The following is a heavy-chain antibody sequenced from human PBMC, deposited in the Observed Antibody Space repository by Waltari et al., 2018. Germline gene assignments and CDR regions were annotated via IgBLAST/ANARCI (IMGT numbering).Heavy chain of an antibody. CDR3: ARGNIDASFTDFDY. V-gene: IGHV1-69*01. J-gene: IGHJ4*02. D-gene: IGHD3-16*02. CDR1: GGAFNKYA. CDR2: IIPAIATA. Sequence: QVQLVQSGAEVKKPGSSVKVSCKASGGAFNKYAINWVRQAPGQGLEWMGGIIPAIATADYAQKFRDRVTITADESTNTAYMELNSLRSGDTAVYYCARGNIDASFTDFDYWGQGTLITVAS.